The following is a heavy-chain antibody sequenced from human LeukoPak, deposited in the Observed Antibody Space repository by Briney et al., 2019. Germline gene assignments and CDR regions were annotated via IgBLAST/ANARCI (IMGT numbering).Heavy chain of an antibody. V-gene: IGHV3-23*01. CDR2: IIGSGGDT. J-gene: IGHJ4*02. CDR1: GFTLSSYA. Sequence: GGSLRLSCAASGFTLSSYAMSWVRQAPGKGLEGFSAIIGSGGDTYHADSVKGRFTISRDNSKNPLYLQMNSLRVEDTAVYYCAKGSSSSRPYYLDYWGQGTLVTVSS. CDR3: AKGSSSSRPYYLDY. D-gene: IGHD6-6*01.